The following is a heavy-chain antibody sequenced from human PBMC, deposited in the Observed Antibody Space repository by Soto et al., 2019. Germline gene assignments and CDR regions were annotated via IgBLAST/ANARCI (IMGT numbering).Heavy chain of an antibody. CDR1: GFSFSSYS. Sequence: GGSLRLSCAASGFSFSSYSMNWVRQAPGKGLEWVSSISSSSSYIYYADSVKGRFTNSTDNAKNPLYLQMNSLRAEDTAVYYCARNFNVGATFAFDIWGQGTMVTVSS. CDR3: ARNFNVGATFAFDI. D-gene: IGHD1-26*01. CDR2: ISSSSSYI. J-gene: IGHJ3*02. V-gene: IGHV3-21*01.